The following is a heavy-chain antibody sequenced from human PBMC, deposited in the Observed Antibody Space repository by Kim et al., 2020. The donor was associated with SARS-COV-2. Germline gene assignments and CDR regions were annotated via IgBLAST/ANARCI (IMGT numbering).Heavy chain of an antibody. V-gene: IGHV4-61*01. Sequence: SETLSLTCSVSGVSVNRAPYYWSWIRQPPGEGLEWIGHVTHSGRVTYNPSLESRLTISLDTSRNRISLQLTSVMTADTAVYFCARQESGTMRSYWGQGTLVTASS. D-gene: IGHD1-1*01. CDR3: ARQESGTMRSY. CDR1: GVSVNRAPYY. CDR2: VTHSGRV. J-gene: IGHJ4*02.